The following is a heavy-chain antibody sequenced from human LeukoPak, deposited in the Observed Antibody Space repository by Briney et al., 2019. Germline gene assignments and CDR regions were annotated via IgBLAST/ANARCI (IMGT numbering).Heavy chain of an antibody. CDR2: ISSSSSYI. CDR1: GFTFSSYS. Sequence: GGSLRLSCAASGFTFSSYSMNWVRQAPGKGLEWVSSISSSSSYIYYADSVKGRFTISRDDAKNSLYLQMNILRAEDTAVYYCARAYYYDSSGYYYFDYWGQGTLVTVSS. V-gene: IGHV3-21*01. D-gene: IGHD3-22*01. CDR3: ARAYYYDSSGYYYFDY. J-gene: IGHJ4*02.